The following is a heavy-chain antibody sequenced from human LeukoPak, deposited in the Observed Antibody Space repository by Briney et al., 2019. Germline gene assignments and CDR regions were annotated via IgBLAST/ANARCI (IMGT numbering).Heavy chain of an antibody. J-gene: IGHJ5*02. V-gene: IGHV3-23*01. CDR2: ISGSGGST. CDR1: GFTFSSYG. CDR3: ARDRPGDDDFWSGYYTNYFDP. Sequence: GGTLRLSCAASGFTFSSYGMSWVRQAPGKGLEWVSAISGSGGSTYYADSVKGRFTISRDNSKNTLYLQMNSLRAEDTAVYYCARDRPGDDDFWSGYYTNYFDPWGQGTLVTVSS. D-gene: IGHD3-3*01.